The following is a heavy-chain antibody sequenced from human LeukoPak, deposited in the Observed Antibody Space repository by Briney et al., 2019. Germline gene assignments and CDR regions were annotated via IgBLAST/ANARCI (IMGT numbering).Heavy chain of an antibody. CDR1: GYTFTSYY. CDR2: INPSGGST. Sequence: ASVKVSCKASGYTFTSYYMHWVRQAPGQGLEWMGIINPSGGSTSYAQKFQGRVTMTRDTSTSTVYMELSSLRSEDTAVYYCAKHRRESRDYYYYYYMDVWGKGTTVTVSS. CDR3: AKHRRESRDYYYYYYMDV. V-gene: IGHV1-46*01. J-gene: IGHJ6*03. D-gene: IGHD3-10*01.